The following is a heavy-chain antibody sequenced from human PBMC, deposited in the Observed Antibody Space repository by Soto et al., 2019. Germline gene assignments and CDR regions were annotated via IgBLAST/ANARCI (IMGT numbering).Heavy chain of an antibody. V-gene: IGHV1-18*01. CDR3: ARVAADCTNGVCYLYYGMDV. J-gene: IGHJ6*02. CDR2: ISAYNGNT. D-gene: IGHD2-8*01. Sequence: QVQLVQSGAEVKKPGASVKVSCKASGYTFTTYGITWVRQAPGQGLEWMGWISAYNGNTNYAQKLQGRVTMTTDTSTSTAYMELRSLRSDDTAVYYCARVAADCTNGVCYLYYGMDVWGQGTTVTVSS. CDR1: GYTFTTYG.